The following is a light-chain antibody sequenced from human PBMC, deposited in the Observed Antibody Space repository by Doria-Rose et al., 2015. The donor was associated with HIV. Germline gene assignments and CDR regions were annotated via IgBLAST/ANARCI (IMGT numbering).Light chain of an antibody. CDR3: HQYGTSWT. Sequence: TQSPGTLSLSPGERATLSCRASQSFSSTYLAWYQQKPGQAPSLLIYDGSTRATGIPGRFSASGSGTDFTLTINRLEPEDFALYYCHQYGTSWTFGQGTKVE. J-gene: IGKJ1*01. CDR2: DGS. V-gene: IGKV3-20*01. CDR1: QSFSSTY.